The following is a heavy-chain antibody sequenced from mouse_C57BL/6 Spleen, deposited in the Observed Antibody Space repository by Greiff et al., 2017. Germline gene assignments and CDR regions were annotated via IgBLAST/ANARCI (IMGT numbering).Heavy chain of an antibody. CDR1: GFTFSDYG. J-gene: IGHJ3*01. CDR2: ISNLAYSI. V-gene: IGHV5-15*04. Sequence: EVKLVESGGGLVQPGGSLKLSCAASGFTFSDYGMAWVRQAPRKGPEWVAFISNLAYSIYYADTVTGRFTISRENAKNTLYLEMSSLRSEDTAMYYCARPYYYGGSDGFAYWGQGTLVTVSA. CDR3: ARPYYYGGSDGFAY. D-gene: IGHD1-1*01.